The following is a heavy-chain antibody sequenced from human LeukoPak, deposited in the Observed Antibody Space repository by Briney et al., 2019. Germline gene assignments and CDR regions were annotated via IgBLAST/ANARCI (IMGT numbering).Heavy chain of an antibody. CDR1: GGSISSGSYY. CDR2: IYTSGST. J-gene: IGHJ5*02. CDR3: ARATLGYYDSWFDP. D-gene: IGHD3-22*01. V-gene: IGHV4-61*02. Sequence: PSQTLSLTCTVSGGSISSGSYYWSWIRQPAGKGXXXXGRIYTSGSTNYNPSLKSRVTISVDTSKNQFSLKLSSVTAADTAVYYCARATLGYYDSWFDPWGQGTLVTVSS.